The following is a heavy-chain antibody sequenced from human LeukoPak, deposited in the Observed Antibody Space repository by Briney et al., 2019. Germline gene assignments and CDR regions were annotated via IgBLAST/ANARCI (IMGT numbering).Heavy chain of an antibody. CDR3: ARAGLSLYGGPHF. D-gene: IGHD3-16*02. CDR1: GFTFSSYE. CDR2: ISSSSSYI. V-gene: IGHV3-21*01. J-gene: IGHJ4*02. Sequence: GGSLRLSCAASGFTFSSYEMNWVRQAPGKGLEWVSSISSSSSYIYYADSVKGRFTISRDNAKNSLYLQMNSLRAEDTAVYYCARAGLSLYGGPHFWGQGTLVTVSS.